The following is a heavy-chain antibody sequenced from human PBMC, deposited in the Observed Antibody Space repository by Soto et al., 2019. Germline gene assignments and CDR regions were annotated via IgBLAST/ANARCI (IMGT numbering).Heavy chain of an antibody. CDR2: INPNSGDT. J-gene: IGHJ4*02. CDR3: ATSRISIAVAGETEYYFDY. CDR1: GYIFTGYY. Sequence: QVQLLQSGAELKKPGASVKVSCKASGYIFTGYYMHWVRQAPGQGLEWMGWINPNSGDTNYTQKFQGWVTMTRDTSISTAYMELSRLGSDDTAVYYCATSRISIAVAGETEYYFDYWGQGTLVTVSS. V-gene: IGHV1-2*04. D-gene: IGHD6-19*01.